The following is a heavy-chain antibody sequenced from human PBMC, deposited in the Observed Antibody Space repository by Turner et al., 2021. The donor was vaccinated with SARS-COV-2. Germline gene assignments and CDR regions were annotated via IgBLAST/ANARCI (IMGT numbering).Heavy chain of an antibody. Sequence: EVQLLESGGGLVQPGGCLSLSGGATGFPFSSYAMSWVRQAQGKGLEWVSAISGGGTNTYYADSVKGRFTISRDTSKNTLYLQMNSLSAEDTAVYYCAKVPPYGDYFDYWGQGTLVTVSS. D-gene: IGHD4-17*01. CDR3: AKVPPYGDYFDY. V-gene: IGHV3-23*01. J-gene: IGHJ4*02. CDR1: GFPFSSYA. CDR2: ISGGGTNT.